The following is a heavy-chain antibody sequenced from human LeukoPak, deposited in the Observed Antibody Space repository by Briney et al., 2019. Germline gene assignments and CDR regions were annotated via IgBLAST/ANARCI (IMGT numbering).Heavy chain of an antibody. Sequence: GASVKVSCKASGYTFTSYGISWVRQAPGKGLEWMGGFDPEDGETIYAQKFQGRVTMTEDTSTDTAYMELSSLRSEDTAVYYCATSPVWYQLLYERWFDPWGQGTLVTVSS. J-gene: IGHJ5*02. D-gene: IGHD2-2*02. CDR3: ATSPVWYQLLYERWFDP. V-gene: IGHV1-24*01. CDR1: GYTFTSYG. CDR2: FDPEDGET.